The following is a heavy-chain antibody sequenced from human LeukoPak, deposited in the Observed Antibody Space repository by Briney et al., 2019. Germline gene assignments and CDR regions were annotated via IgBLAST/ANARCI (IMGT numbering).Heavy chain of an antibody. V-gene: IGHV3-66*01. CDR2: IYSGGST. CDR1: GFTVSSNY. D-gene: IGHD1-26*01. J-gene: IGHJ4*02. CDR3: AREANSGSYFDY. Sequence: GGSLRLSCAASGFTVSSNYMSWVRQAPGKGLEWVSVIYSGGSTYYADSVKGRFTISRDNSKNTLYLQMNSVRAEDTAVYYCAREANSGSYFDYWGQGTLVTVSS.